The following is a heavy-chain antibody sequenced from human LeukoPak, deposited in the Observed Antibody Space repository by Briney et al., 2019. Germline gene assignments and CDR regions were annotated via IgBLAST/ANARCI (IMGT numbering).Heavy chain of an antibody. Sequence: GASVKVSCKASGYTFTSYDINWVRQATGQGLEWMGWMNPNSGNTGYAQKFQGRVTMTRNTSISTAYMELSSLRSEDTAVYYCARGPYCSSTSCYLFSSYWFDPWAQGTLVTVSS. CDR3: ARGPYCSSTSCYLFSSYWFDP. J-gene: IGHJ5*02. CDR2: MNPNSGNT. CDR1: GYTFTSYD. V-gene: IGHV1-8*01. D-gene: IGHD2-2*01.